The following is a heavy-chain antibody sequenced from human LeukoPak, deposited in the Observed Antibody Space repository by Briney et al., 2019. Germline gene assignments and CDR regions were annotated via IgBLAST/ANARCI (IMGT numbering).Heavy chain of an antibody. J-gene: IGHJ6*02. CDR2: IYYSGST. Sequence: PSETLSLTCTVSGGSISSYYWSWIRQPPGKGLEWIGYIYYSGSTNYNPSLKSRVTISVDTSKNQFSLKLSSVTAVDTAVYYCARDSPIAYYGFWSGYSPGMDVWGQGTTVTVSS. CDR1: GGSISSYY. V-gene: IGHV4-59*01. D-gene: IGHD3-3*01. CDR3: ARDSPIAYYGFWSGYSPGMDV.